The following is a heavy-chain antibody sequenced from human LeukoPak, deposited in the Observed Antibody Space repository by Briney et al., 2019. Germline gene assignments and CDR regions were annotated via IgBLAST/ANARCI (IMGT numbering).Heavy chain of an antibody. CDR3: ARGKHSLRLKAH. Sequence: SQTLSLTCTVSGGSISSGSYYWSWIRQPAGKGLEWIVRIYTSGSTNYNPSLKSRVTISVDTSKNQFSLKLSSVTAADTAVYYCARGKHSLRLKAHWGQGTLVTVSS. V-gene: IGHV4-61*02. CDR2: IYTSGST. CDR1: GGSISSGSYY. J-gene: IGHJ4*02. D-gene: IGHD3-3*01.